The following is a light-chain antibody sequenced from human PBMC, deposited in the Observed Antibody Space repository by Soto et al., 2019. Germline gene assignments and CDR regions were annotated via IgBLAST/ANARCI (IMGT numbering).Light chain of an antibody. J-gene: IGKJ2*01. Sequence: DILLTQSPATLSLSRGERATLSCRASQSVGSSLAWFQQKPGQPPRLLIYDASNRATGIPARFSGSGSGTDFTLTISSLQSEDFAVYYCQQYNNWPPYTFGQGTKLEIK. V-gene: IGKV3-11*01. CDR3: QQYNNWPPYT. CDR2: DAS. CDR1: QSVGSS.